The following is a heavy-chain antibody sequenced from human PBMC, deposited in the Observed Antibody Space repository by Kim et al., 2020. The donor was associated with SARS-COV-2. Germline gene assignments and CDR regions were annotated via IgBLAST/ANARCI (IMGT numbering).Heavy chain of an antibody. CDR3: ANTYDFWSGSSHRFDY. D-gene: IGHD3-3*01. CDR1: GGSISNTNYY. CDR2: IYYSGST. V-gene: IGHV4-39*01. Sequence: SETLSLTCTVSGGSISNTNYYWGWIRQPPGEGLEWIGNIYYSGSTYYNPSLKSRVTISVDTSKNQLSLKLSSVTAADTAVYYCANTYDFWSGSSHRFDYWGQGTLVTVSS. J-gene: IGHJ4*02.